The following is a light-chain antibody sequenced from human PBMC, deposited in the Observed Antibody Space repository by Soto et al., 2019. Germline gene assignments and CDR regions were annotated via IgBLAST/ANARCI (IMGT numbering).Light chain of an antibody. CDR3: QQSYSIFFT. CDR1: QSISRN. CDR2: GAS. Sequence: DIRMTQSPSSLSATVGDRVTIICRASQSISRNLNWYQQKPGKAPKLLISGASNLQSGVPSRFSGIGSGTDFTLTISSLQPEDFATYYCQQSYSIFFTFGPGTKVDIK. V-gene: IGKV1-39*01. J-gene: IGKJ3*01.